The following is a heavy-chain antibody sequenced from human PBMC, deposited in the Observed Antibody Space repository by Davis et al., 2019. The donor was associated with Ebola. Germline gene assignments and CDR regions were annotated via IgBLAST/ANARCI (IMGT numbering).Heavy chain of an antibody. Sequence: MPSETLSLTCTVSGGSISSYYWSWIRQPPGKGLEWIGYIYHSGSTYYNPSLKSRVTISVDRSKNQFSLKLSAVTAGDTAVYYCARILGYCSIISRNWFDPWGQGTLVTVSA. D-gene: IGHD2-2*01. J-gene: IGHJ5*02. CDR1: GGSISSYY. CDR2: IYHSGST. V-gene: IGHV4-59*12. CDR3: ARILGYCSIISRNWFDP.